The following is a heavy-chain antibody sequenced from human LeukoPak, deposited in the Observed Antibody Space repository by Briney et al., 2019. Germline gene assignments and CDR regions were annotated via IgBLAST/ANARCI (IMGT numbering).Heavy chain of an antibody. Sequence: SETLSLTCTVSGGSISSSSYYWGWIRQPPGKGLEWIGSIYYSGSTYYNPSLKSRVTISVDTSKNQFSLKLSSVTAADTAVYYCATHSGTAMVLGSFDYWGQGTLVTVSS. CDR3: ATHSGTAMVLGSFDY. CDR2: IYYSGST. D-gene: IGHD5-18*01. J-gene: IGHJ4*02. CDR1: GGSISSSSYY. V-gene: IGHV4-39*01.